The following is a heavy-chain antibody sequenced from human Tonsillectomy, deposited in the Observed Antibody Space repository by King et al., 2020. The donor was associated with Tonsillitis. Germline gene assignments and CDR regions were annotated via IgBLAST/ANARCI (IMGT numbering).Heavy chain of an antibody. J-gene: IGHJ4*02. D-gene: IGHD3-3*01. CDR3: ARDFWSGYPPTRYFDY. Sequence: VQLVESGGGLVQPGGSLRLSCAASGFTFSSYLMSWVRQAPGKGLEWVANIKQDGSEKYYVDSVKGRFTISRDNAKNSLYLQMNSLRAEDTAVYYCARDFWSGYPPTRYFDYWGQGTLVTVSS. CDR2: IKQDGSEK. CDR1: GFTFSSYL. V-gene: IGHV3-7*04.